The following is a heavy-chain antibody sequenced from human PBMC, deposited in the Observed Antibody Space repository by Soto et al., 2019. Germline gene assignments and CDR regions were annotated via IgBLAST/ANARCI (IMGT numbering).Heavy chain of an antibody. CDR2: VYYSGTP. V-gene: IGHV4-39*02. J-gene: IGHJ4*02. Sequence: SETLSLTCAVSCGSTRHSSYFWGWIRQPPGKGLEWIASVYYSGTPYYNPSLKSRVTISIATSKTQVSLELNSVTAADTAVYYCARDHPHSYGVYYFDYWGQGTPVTVSS. CDR1: CGSTRHSSYF. D-gene: IGHD5-18*01. CDR3: ARDHPHSYGVYYFDY.